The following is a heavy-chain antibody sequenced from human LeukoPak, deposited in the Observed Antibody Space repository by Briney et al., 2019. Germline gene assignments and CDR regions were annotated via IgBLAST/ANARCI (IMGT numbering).Heavy chain of an antibody. V-gene: IGHV4-34*01. J-gene: IGHJ4*02. D-gene: IGHD6-13*01. CDR1: GGSFSGYY. CDR2: INHSGST. Sequence: SETLSLTCAVYGGSFSGYYWSWIRQPPGKGLEWIGEINHSGSTNYDPSLKSRVTISVDTSKNQFSLKLSSVTAADTAVYYCATRGVAAAGHPFFDYWGQGTLVTVSS. CDR3: ATRGVAAAGHPFFDY.